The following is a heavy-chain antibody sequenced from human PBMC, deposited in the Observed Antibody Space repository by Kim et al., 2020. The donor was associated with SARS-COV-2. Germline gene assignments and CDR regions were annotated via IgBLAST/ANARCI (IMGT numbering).Heavy chain of an antibody. CDR2: ISSSSSYI. CDR3: ARDGVVPAADNWFDP. J-gene: IGHJ5*02. Sequence: GGSLRLSCAASGFTFSSYSMNWVRQAPGKGLEWVSSISSSSSYIYYADSVKGRFTISRDNAKNSLYLQMNSLRAEDTAVYYCARDGVVPAADNWFDPWGQGTLVTVSS. D-gene: IGHD2-2*01. V-gene: IGHV3-21*04. CDR1: GFTFSSYS.